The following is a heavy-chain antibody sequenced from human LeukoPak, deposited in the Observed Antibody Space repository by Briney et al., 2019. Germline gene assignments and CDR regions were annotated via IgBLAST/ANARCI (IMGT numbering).Heavy chain of an antibody. CDR3: ARVRKYSSGWYDAFDI. J-gene: IGHJ3*02. D-gene: IGHD6-19*01. CDR2: ISSSNSYT. Sequence: GGSLRLSCAASGFTFSDYYMSWIRQAPGKGLEWVSYISSSNSYTNYADSVKGRFTISRDNAKNSLYLQMNSLRAEDTAVYYCARVRKYSSGWYDAFDIWGQGTMVTVSS. CDR1: GFTFSDYY. V-gene: IGHV3-11*05.